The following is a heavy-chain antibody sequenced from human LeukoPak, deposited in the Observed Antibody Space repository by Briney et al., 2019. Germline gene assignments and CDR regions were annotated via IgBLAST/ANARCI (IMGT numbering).Heavy chain of an antibody. V-gene: IGHV4-59*08. Sequence: PSETLSLTGSGSGGSISGYYWSRLRQPPGKGLEGIGYVYYSETTISNPSLKSRLTISLDTSKNQFSLNLSSVTAADTAVYYCASDETHFYGSGSSNWFDPWGQGILVTVSS. J-gene: IGHJ5*02. D-gene: IGHD3-10*01. CDR3: ASDETHFYGSGSSNWFDP. CDR2: VYYSETT. CDR1: GGSISGYY.